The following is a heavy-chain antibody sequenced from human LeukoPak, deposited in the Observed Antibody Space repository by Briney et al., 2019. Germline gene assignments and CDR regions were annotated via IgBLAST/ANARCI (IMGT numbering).Heavy chain of an antibody. CDR1: GFTFSSYA. Sequence: GGSLRLSCAASGFTFSSYAMHWVRQAPGKGLEWVAVISYDGSNKYYADSVKGRFTISRDNSKNTLYLQMNSLRAEDTAVYYCARSGSSTNWFDPWGQGTLVTVSS. CDR2: ISYDGSNK. D-gene: IGHD1-26*01. CDR3: ARSGSSTNWFDP. J-gene: IGHJ5*02. V-gene: IGHV3-30*04.